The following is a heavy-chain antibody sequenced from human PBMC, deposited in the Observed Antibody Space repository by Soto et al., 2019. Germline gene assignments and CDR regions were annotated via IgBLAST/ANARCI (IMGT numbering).Heavy chain of an antibody. CDR2: IYYSGST. D-gene: IGHD6-6*01. V-gene: IGHV4-59*01. J-gene: IGHJ2*01. CDR1: GGSISSYY. CDR3: AREGSSSSRPHWYFDL. Sequence: SETLSLTCTVSGGSISSYYWSWIRQPPGKGLEWIGYIYYSGSTNYNPSLKSRVTISVDTSKNQFSLKLSSVTAADTAVYYWAREGSSSSRPHWYFDLWGRGTLVTVSS.